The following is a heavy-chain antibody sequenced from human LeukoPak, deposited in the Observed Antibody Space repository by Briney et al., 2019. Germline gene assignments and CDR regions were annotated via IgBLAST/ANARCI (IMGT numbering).Heavy chain of an antibody. Sequence: PSETLSPTCAVYGGSFSGYYWNWIRQPPGKGLEWIGEINHSGSTNYNPSLKSRVTISVDTSNNHFSLKLSSVTAADTAVYYCAGRITMLRRFDPWGQGTLVTVSS. D-gene: IGHD3-10*01. J-gene: IGHJ5*02. CDR2: INHSGST. CDR3: AGRITMLRRFDP. V-gene: IGHV4-34*01. CDR1: GGSFSGYY.